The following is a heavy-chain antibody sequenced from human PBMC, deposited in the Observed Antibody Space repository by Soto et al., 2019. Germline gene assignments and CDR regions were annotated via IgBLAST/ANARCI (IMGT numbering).Heavy chain of an antibody. CDR3: SRATPGDFCGGDCSPFDS. Sequence: GAPVTVAFTGAGYTFTSYVINLVRQATGQGIEWMGWMNPNSGNTGYAQKFQGRVTMTRNTSISTAYMELSSLRSGDTAVYYCSRATPGDFCGGDCSPFDSWVQGTLVTGSS. V-gene: IGHV1-8*01. CDR2: MNPNSGNT. J-gene: IGHJ4*02. CDR1: GYTFTSYV. D-gene: IGHD2-21*01.